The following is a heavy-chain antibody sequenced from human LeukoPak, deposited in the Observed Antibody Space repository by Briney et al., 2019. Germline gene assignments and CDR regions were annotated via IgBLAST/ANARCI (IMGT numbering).Heavy chain of an antibody. CDR2: IYDGGST. J-gene: IGHJ4*02. CDR1: GFTVSNSY. Sequence: GGSLRLSCAASGFTVSNSYMSWVRLAPGKGLEWVSVIYDGGSTYYADSVKGRFTISRDNSKNTVYLQMKSLRAEDTAVYYCARGYYDILTGDYYFDYWGQGTQVTVSS. V-gene: IGHV3-53*01. D-gene: IGHD3-9*01. CDR3: ARGYYDILTGDYYFDY.